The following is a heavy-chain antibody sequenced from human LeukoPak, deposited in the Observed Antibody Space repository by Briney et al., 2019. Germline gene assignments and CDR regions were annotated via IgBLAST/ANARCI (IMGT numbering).Heavy chain of an antibody. V-gene: IGHV1-69*05. CDR1: GGTFSSYA. CDR2: IIPIFGTA. Sequence: ASVKVSCKASGGTFSSYAISWVRQASGQGLEWMGGIIPIFGTANYAQKFQGRVTITTDESTSTAYTELSSLRSEDTAVYYCARAARWLQFWYFDYWGQGTLVTVSS. D-gene: IGHD5-24*01. CDR3: ARAARWLQFWYFDY. J-gene: IGHJ4*02.